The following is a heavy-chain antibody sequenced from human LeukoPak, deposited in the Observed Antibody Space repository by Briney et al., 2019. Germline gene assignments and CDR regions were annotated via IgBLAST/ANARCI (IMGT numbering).Heavy chain of an antibody. D-gene: IGHD4-17*01. CDR2: ISSSSSYI. CDR1: GFTVSSNS. J-gene: IGHJ6*03. Sequence: GGSLRLSCTVSGFTVSSNSMSWVRQAPGKGLEWVSSISSSSSYIYYADSVKGRFTISRDNAKNSLYLQMNSLRAEDTAVYYCARPTVMGYYYYYMDVWGKGTTVTVSS. CDR3: ARPTVMGYYYYYMDV. V-gene: IGHV3-21*01.